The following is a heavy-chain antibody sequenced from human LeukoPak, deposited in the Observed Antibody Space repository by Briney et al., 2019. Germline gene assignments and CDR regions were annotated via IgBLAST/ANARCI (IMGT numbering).Heavy chain of an antibody. Sequence: GGSLRLSCAASGFTFSSYGMSWVRQAPGKGLEWVSAISGSGGSTYYADSVKGRFTISRDNSKNTLYLQMNSLRAEDMALYYCAKAQRGTIFGNWFGPWGHGTLVTVSS. D-gene: IGHD3-3*01. J-gene: IGHJ5*02. CDR2: ISGSGGST. V-gene: IGHV3-23*01. CDR3: AKAQRGTIFGNWFGP. CDR1: GFTFSSYG.